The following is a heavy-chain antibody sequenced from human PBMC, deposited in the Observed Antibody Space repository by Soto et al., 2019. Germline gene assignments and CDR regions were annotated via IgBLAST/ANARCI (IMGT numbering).Heavy chain of an antibody. V-gene: IGHV3-30*18. Sequence: PGGSLRLSCAASGFTFSDCGMHWVRQAPGKGLEWVAVIAYDGSNKYYADSVKGRFTISRDNSKNTLYLQMDSLRAEDTAVYYCAKNHQRAPSRDGYNLIDYWGQGTLVTVSS. CDR3: AKNHQRAPSRDGYNLIDY. CDR2: IAYDGSNK. J-gene: IGHJ4*02. CDR1: GFTFSDCG. D-gene: IGHD5-12*01.